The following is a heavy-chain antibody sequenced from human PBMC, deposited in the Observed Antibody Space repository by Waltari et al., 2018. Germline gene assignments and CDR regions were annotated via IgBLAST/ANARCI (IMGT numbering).Heavy chain of an antibody. Sequence: EVQLVESGGGLVKPGGSLRLSCAASGFTFSSYSMNWVRQAPGKGLEWVSSISSSSSYIYYADSVKGRFTISRDNAKNSLYLQMNSLRAEDTAVYYCARDITSGSYGGNWFDPWGQGTLVTVSS. J-gene: IGHJ5*02. V-gene: IGHV3-21*01. D-gene: IGHD1-26*01. CDR1: GFTFSSYS. CDR2: ISSSSSYI. CDR3: ARDITSGSYGGNWFDP.